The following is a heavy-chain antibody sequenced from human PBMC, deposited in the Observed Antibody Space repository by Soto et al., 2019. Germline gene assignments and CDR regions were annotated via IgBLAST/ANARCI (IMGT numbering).Heavy chain of an antibody. CDR2: INPSGTTT. D-gene: IGHD7-27*01. Sequence: QVQLVQSGAEVKEPGASVKISCKASGYTFTNYYMHWVRQAPGQGLEWMGTINPSGTTTTYAQRCQGRVTLTRDTATSTVYMELSSLRFEDKAVYYCATAQPWAMHDYCGQGTLVNASS. V-gene: IGHV1-46*03. CDR3: ATAQPWAMHDY. J-gene: IGHJ4*02. CDR1: GYTFTNYY.